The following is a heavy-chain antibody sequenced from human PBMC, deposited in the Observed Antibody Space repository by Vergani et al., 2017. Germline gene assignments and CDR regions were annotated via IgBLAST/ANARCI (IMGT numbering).Heavy chain of an antibody. V-gene: IGHV4-59*01. CDR1: GGSISSYY. Sequence: QVQLQESGPGLVKPSETLSLTCTVSGGSISSYYWSWIRQPPGKGLEWIGYIYYSGSTNYNPSLKSRVTISVDTSKNQFSLKLSSVTAADTAVYYCARDHDGMDVWGRGTTVTVSS. J-gene: IGHJ6*02. CDR3: ARDHDGMDV. CDR2: IYYSGST.